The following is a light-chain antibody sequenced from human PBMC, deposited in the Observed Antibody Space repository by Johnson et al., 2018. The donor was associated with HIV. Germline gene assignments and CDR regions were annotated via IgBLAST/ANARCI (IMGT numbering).Light chain of an antibody. Sequence: QSVLTQPPSVSAAPGQKVTISCSGSSSNIGNNYVSWYQQLPGTAPKLLIYDNHKRPSGIPDRVSGSKSGTSATLGITGLQTGDAADYYCGTWDSSLVVYVVGTGTKVTVL. CDR2: DNH. V-gene: IGLV1-51*01. CDR1: SSNIGNNY. CDR3: GTWDSSLVVYV. J-gene: IGLJ1*01.